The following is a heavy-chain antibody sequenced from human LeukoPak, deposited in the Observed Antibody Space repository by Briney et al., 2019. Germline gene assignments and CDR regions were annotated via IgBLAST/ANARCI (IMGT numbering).Heavy chain of an antibody. Sequence: GASVKVSCKASGYTFTSYGIIWVRQAPGQGLEWMGWVSAYNGNTNYAQKLQGRVTMTTDTSTSTAYMELRSLRSDDTAVYYCARVLKAPYYDFWSGYSPKEYYFDYWGQGTLVTVSS. CDR2: VSAYNGNT. CDR3: ARVLKAPYYDFWSGYSPKEYYFDY. CDR1: GYTFTSYG. V-gene: IGHV1-18*01. D-gene: IGHD3-3*01. J-gene: IGHJ4*02.